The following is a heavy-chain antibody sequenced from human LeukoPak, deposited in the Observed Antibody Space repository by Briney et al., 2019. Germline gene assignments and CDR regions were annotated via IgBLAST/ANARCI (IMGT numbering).Heavy chain of an antibody. CDR3: ASRYVWGSYR. D-gene: IGHD3-16*02. CDR2: IQNDGSNE. Sequence: GGSLRLSCAASGFTFRSYGMHWVRQAPGKGLEWVAYIQNDGSNEQYADSVKGRFTISRDNAKNSLYLQMNSLRAEDTAVYYCASRYVWGSYRWGQGTLVTVSS. V-gene: IGHV3-30*02. CDR1: GFTFRSYG. J-gene: IGHJ4*02.